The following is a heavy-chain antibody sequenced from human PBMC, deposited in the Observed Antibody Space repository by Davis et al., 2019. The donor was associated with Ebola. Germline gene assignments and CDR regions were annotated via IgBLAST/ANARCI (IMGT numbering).Heavy chain of an antibody. D-gene: IGHD2-2*01. Sequence: PGGSLRLSCAASGFTFTNYAISWVRQAPGKGLEWVSSVSGSGGSTYDTDSVKGRFTISRDNSKNTLYLQMDSLRAEDTAVYYCAKGLYCSSSTCHEGGWFGPWGQGTLVTVSS. CDR3: AKGLYCSSSTCHEGGWFGP. J-gene: IGHJ5*02. V-gene: IGHV3-23*01. CDR1: GFTFTNYA. CDR2: VSGSGGST.